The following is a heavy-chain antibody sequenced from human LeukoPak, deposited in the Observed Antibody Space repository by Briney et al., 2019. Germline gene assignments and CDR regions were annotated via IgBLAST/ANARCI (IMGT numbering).Heavy chain of an antibody. CDR2: IRYDGSNT. V-gene: IGHV3-30*02. CDR3: ARDSPLASKAFDI. J-gene: IGHJ3*02. CDR1: GFTFSTSG. D-gene: IGHD3-3*02. Sequence: GGSLRLSCATSGFTFSTSGMHWVRQAPGKGLEWVAFIRYDGSNTYHADSVKGRFTISRDNSKNTVYLHMKSLRAEDTAVYYCARDSPLASKAFDIWGQGTMVTVSS.